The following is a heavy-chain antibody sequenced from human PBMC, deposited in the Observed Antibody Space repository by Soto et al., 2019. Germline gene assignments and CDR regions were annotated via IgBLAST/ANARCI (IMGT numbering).Heavy chain of an antibody. CDR1: GYIFTNYD. CDR3: GRGIKYGAYSRWFDP. Sequence: ASVKVSCKASGYIFTNYDINWVRQATGQGLEYLGWINPNSGNTGYVQKFQGRVTMTRNTSINTAYMELSSLRSEDTAVYHCGRGIKYGAYSRWFDPWGQGTLVTVSS. J-gene: IGHJ5*02. V-gene: IGHV1-8*01. D-gene: IGHD4-17*01. CDR2: INPNSGNT.